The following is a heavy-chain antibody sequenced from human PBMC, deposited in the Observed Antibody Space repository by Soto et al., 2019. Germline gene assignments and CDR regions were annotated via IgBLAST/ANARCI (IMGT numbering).Heavy chain of an antibody. D-gene: IGHD3-3*01. Sequence: SETLSLTCTVSGGSISSYYWSWIRQPPGKGLEWIGYIYYSGSTNYNPSLKSRVTISVDTSKNQFSLKLSSVTAADTAVYYCARAGYDFGRYYYMDVWGKGTTVTVSS. V-gene: IGHV4-59*01. J-gene: IGHJ6*03. CDR3: ARAGYDFGRYYYMDV. CDR1: GGSISSYY. CDR2: IYYSGST.